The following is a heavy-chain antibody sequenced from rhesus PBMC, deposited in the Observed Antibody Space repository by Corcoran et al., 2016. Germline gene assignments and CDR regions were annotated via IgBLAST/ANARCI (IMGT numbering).Heavy chain of an antibody. D-gene: IGHD1-26*01. CDR1: GFSLTTSGMG. Sequence: QVTLKGSGPALVKPTQTLTLTCTFSGFSLTTSGMGVGWIRQPPGKALVWLALIYWDDDKRYSTSLKSRLTISKDTSKNQVVLTMTNMDPVDTATYYCARYNWNYGYFDYWGQGVLVTVSS. V-gene: IGHV2-174*01. J-gene: IGHJ4*01. CDR3: ARYNWNYGYFDY. CDR2: IYWDDDK.